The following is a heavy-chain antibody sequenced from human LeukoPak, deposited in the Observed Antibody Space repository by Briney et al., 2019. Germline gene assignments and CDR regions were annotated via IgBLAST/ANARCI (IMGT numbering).Heavy chain of an antibody. J-gene: IGHJ5*02. D-gene: IGHD6-13*01. CDR3: SRERGDSSSWPNRFDP. CDR2: IRSKAYGGTT. Sequence: GGSLRLSCTASGFTFGDYAMSWFRQAPGKGLEWVGFIRSKAYGGTTEYAASVKGRFTISRDDSKSIAYLQMNSLKTEDTAVYYCSRERGDSSSWPNRFDPWGQGTLVTVSS. CDR1: GFTFGDYA. V-gene: IGHV3-49*03.